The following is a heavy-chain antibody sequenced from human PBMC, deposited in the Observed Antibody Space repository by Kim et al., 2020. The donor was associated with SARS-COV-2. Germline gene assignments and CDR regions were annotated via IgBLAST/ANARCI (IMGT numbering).Heavy chain of an antibody. D-gene: IGHD3-10*01. CDR3: ARDTGSGRGFYGMDV. CDR1: GFTFSDYY. J-gene: IGHJ6*02. V-gene: IGHV3-11*05. CDR2: ISSSSSYT. Sequence: GGSLRLSCAASGFTFSDYYMSWIRQAPGKGLEWVSYISSSSSYTNYADSVKGRFTISRDNAKNSLYLQMNSLRAEDTAVYYCARDTGSGRGFYGMDVWGQGTTVTVSS.